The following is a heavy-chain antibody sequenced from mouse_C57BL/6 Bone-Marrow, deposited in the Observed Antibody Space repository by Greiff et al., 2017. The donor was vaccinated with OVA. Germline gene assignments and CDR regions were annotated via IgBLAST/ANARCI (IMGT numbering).Heavy chain of an antibody. V-gene: IGHV2-2*01. CDR3: ARKEDGYYLFAY. CDR2: IWSGGST. CDR1: GFSLTSYG. J-gene: IGHJ3*01. Sequence: QVQLKQSGPGLVQPSQSLSITCTVSGFSLTSYGVHWVRQSPGKGLEWLGVIWSGGSTDYNAAFISRLSISKDNSKSQVFFKMNSLQADDTAIYYCARKEDGYYLFAYWGQGTLVTVSA. D-gene: IGHD2-3*01.